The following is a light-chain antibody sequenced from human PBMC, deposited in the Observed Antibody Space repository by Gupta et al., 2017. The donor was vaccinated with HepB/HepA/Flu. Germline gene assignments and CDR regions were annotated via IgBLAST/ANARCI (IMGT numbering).Light chain of an antibody. CDR2: EVS. Sequence: QSALPQPASVSGSPGQSITISCTGTSSDVGSYNLVSWYQQHPGKAPKLMIYEVSKRPSGVSNRFSGSKSGNTASLTISGLQAEDEADYYCCSYAGSSSFFVTGTKVTVL. J-gene: IGLJ1*01. CDR1: SSDVGSYNL. CDR3: CSYAGSSSF. V-gene: IGLV2-23*02.